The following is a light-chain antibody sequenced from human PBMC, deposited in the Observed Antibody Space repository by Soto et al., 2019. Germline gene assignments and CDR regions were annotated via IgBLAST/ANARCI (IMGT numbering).Light chain of an antibody. CDR1: QDIRNY. CDR2: DAS. CDR3: QHYDHLPPLS. V-gene: IGKV1-33*01. J-gene: IGKJ4*01. Sequence: DIQMTQSPSSLSASVGDRVTITCQASQDIRNYLNWYQQKPGKAPNLLIYDASNLRAGGPSRFSGSGSGTEFTLTISSLQPEDIATYYCQHYDHLPPLSFGGGTKVEIK.